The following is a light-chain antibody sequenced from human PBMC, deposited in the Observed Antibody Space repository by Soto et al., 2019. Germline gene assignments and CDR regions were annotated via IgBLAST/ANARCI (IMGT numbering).Light chain of an antibody. Sequence: QSVLTQPASVSGSPGQSITISCTGTSSDVGAYNYVSWYQHRPGKAPKLMIYDVANRPSGVSNRFSGSKSGNTASLTISGLQAEDEADYYCSSYTIRSTVVFGGGTKVTVL. V-gene: IGLV2-14*03. CDR3: SSYTIRSTVV. CDR2: DVA. J-gene: IGLJ2*01. CDR1: SSDVGAYNY.